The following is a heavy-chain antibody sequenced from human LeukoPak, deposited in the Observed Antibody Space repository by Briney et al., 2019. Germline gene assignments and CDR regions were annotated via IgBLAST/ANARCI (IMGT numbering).Heavy chain of an antibody. Sequence: GASVKVSCKASGYTFTSYDINWVRQATGQGLEWMGWMNPNSGNTGYAQKFQGRVTMTRNTSISTAYMELSSLRSEDTAVYYCARVPAYDSSGYYWRYFQHWGQGTLVTVSS. CDR1: GYTFTSYD. CDR3: ARVPAYDSSGYYWRYFQH. V-gene: IGHV1-8*01. CDR2: MNPNSGNT. D-gene: IGHD3-22*01. J-gene: IGHJ1*01.